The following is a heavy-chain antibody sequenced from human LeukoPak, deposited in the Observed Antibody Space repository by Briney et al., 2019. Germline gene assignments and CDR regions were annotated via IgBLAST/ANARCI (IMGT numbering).Heavy chain of an antibody. CDR2: ISSSGSTI. CDR3: AKVWSTLGYCSGGGCYFDY. J-gene: IGHJ4*02. CDR1: GFTFSSYE. D-gene: IGHD2-15*01. V-gene: IGHV3-48*03. Sequence: GGSLRLSCAASGFTFSSYEMNWVRQAPGKGLEWVSYISSSGSTIYYADSVKGRFTISRDNAKNSLYLQMNSLRAEDTDLYYCAKVWSTLGYCSGGGCYFDYWGQGTLVTVSS.